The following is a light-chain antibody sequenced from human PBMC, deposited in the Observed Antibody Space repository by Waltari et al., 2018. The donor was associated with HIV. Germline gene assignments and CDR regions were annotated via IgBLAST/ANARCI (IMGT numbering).Light chain of an antibody. CDR1: ALPKKS. CDR2: EDT. CDR3: YSTNTSGDYRV. J-gene: IGLJ2*01. V-gene: IGLV3-10*01. Sequence: SYELTQPPSVSVSPGQTARITCSGDALPKKSAYWYQQRSGQAPVLVNYEDTKRSSGIPERFSASSSGKLATLTINGAQVEDEADYYCYSTNTSGDYRVFGGGTKLTVL.